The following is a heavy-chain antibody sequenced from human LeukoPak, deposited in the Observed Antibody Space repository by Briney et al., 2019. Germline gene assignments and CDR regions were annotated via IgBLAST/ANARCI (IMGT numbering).Heavy chain of an antibody. CDR1: GFTFSSYS. CDR3: ARGGHYDSSGYYGAPRD. CDR2: ISSSSSYI. V-gene: IGHV3-21*01. J-gene: IGHJ4*02. Sequence: GGSLRLSCAASGFTFSSYSMNWVRQAPGKGLEWVSSISSSSSYIYYADSVKGRFTISRDNAKNSLYLQMNSLRAEDTAVYYCARGGHYDSSGYYGAPRDWGQGTLVTVSS. D-gene: IGHD3-22*01.